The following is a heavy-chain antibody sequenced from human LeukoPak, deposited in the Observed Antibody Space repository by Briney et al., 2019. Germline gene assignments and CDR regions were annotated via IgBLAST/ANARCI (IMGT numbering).Heavy chain of an antibody. Sequence: PSETLSLTCAVYGGSFSDYYWIWIRQPPGKGLEWIGSIYYSGSTYYNPSLKSRVTISVDTSKNQFSLKLSSLTAAETAVYYCARQYGSGSAYTPVVDLWGQGTLVTVSS. CDR2: IYYSGST. CDR1: GGSFSDYY. CDR3: ARQYGSGSAYTPVVDL. D-gene: IGHD3-10*01. V-gene: IGHV4-34*01. J-gene: IGHJ4*02.